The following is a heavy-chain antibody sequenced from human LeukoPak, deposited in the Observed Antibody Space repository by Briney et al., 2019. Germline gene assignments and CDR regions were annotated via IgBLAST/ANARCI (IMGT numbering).Heavy chain of an antibody. J-gene: IGHJ4*02. D-gene: IGHD1-26*01. Sequence: PGGSLRLSCAASGFTFSSQAMSWVRQAPGKGLEWVSSISGSGDSTYYADSVKGRFTISRDNSKNTLYLQMNSLRAEDTAVYYCAKDQKWELPHYFDYKGPGTLVTASS. CDR1: GFTFSSQA. V-gene: IGHV3-23*01. CDR3: AKDQKWELPHYFDY. CDR2: ISGSGDST.